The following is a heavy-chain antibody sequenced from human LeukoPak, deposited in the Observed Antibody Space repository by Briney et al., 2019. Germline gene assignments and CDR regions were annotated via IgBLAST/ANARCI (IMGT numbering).Heavy chain of an antibody. CDR1: GFTFSDYY. CDR2: ISSSGSTI. J-gene: IGHJ4*02. Sequence: NPGGSLRLSCAASGFTFSDYYMNWIRQAPGKGLEWVSYISSSGSTIYYADSVKGRFTISRDNAKNSLYLQMNSLRAEDTAVYYCARVNWPYYDFWSGYFNLDYWGQGTLVTVSS. D-gene: IGHD3-3*01. V-gene: IGHV3-11*04. CDR3: ARVNWPYYDFWSGYFNLDY.